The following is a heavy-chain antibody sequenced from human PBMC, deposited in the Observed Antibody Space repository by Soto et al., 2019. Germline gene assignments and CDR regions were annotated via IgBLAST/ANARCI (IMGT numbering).Heavy chain of an antibody. J-gene: IGHJ6*02. Sequence: QVQLVQSGVEVKKPGASVKVSCKASGYTFISHGISWVRQAPGQGLEWMGWISGKNGNTNYAQKLQGRVTLTTDTSTSTAEMELRSLRSDDTAVYYCARVSSSIVVVPVYGMDVWGQGTTVTVSS. D-gene: IGHD2-15*01. CDR1: GYTFISHG. CDR3: ARVSSSIVVVPVYGMDV. CDR2: ISGKNGNT. V-gene: IGHV1-18*04.